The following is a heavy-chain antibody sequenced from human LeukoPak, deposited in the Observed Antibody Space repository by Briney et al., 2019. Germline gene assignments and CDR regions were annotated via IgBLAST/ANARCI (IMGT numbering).Heavy chain of an antibody. CDR1: GASISSSTDY. V-gene: IGHV4-39*01. CDR2: IYYSGST. CDR3: AGLIRPGWFDP. D-gene: IGHD1-14*01. Sequence: PSETLSLTCTVSGASISSSTDYWGWIRQPPGKGLEWIANIYYSGSTYYNPALKSRVTISVDTSKNQFSLKLSSVTAADTAVYYCAGLIRPGWFDPWGQGTLVTVSS. J-gene: IGHJ5*02.